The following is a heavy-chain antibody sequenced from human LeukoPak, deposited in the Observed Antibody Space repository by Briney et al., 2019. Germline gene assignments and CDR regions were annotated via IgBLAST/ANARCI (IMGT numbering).Heavy chain of an antibody. V-gene: IGHV4-34*01. CDR3: ARGGMTTVTTSTHWFDP. D-gene: IGHD4-17*01. J-gene: IGHJ5*02. Sequence: SETLSLTCAVYGGSFSGYYWTWIRQPPGKGLEWIGEIYHSGSTNYNPSLKSRVTISVDKSKNQFSLELNSVTAADAAVYYCARGGMTTVTTSTHWFDPWGQGTLVTVSS. CDR1: GGSFSGYY. CDR2: IYHSGST.